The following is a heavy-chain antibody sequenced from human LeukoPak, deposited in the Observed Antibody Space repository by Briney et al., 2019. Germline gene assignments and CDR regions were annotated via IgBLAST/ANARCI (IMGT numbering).Heavy chain of an antibody. V-gene: IGHV4-59*01. D-gene: IGHD3-9*01. J-gene: IGHJ5*02. CDR2: IYYSGST. Sequence: SSETLSLTCTVSGGSISSYYWSWIRQPPGKGLEWIGYIYYSGSTNYNPSLKSRVTISVDTSKNQFSLKLSSAAAADTAVYYCARVSRYYDILAGYQNWFDPWGQGTLVAVSS. CDR3: ARVSRYYDILAGYQNWFDP. CDR1: GGSISSYY.